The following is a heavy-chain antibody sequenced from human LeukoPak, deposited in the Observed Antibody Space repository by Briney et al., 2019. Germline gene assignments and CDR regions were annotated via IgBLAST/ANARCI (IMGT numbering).Heavy chain of an antibody. J-gene: IGHJ6*02. D-gene: IGHD2-2*01. CDR2: IIPIFGTA. Sequence: SVKVSCKASGGTFSSYAISWVRQAPGQGLEWMGGIIPIFGTANYAQKFQGRVTITADESTSTAYMELSSLRSEDTAVYYCARELDIVVVPAAHSHGMDVWGQGTTVTISS. CDR1: GGTFSSYA. CDR3: ARELDIVVVPAAHSHGMDV. V-gene: IGHV1-69*01.